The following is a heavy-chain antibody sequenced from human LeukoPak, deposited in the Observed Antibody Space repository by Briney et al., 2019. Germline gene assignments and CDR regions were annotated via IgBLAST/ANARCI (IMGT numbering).Heavy chain of an antibody. J-gene: IGHJ6*02. CDR3: AREGVWRQQLVDYYYGMDV. CDR1: GFTFSSYW. V-gene: IGHV3-74*01. D-gene: IGHD6-13*01. CDR2: INSDGSST. Sequence: GGFPRLSCAASGFTFSSYWMHWVRQAPGKGLVWVSRINSDGSSTSYADSVKGRFTISRDNAKNTLYLQMNSLRAEDTAVYYCAREGVWRQQLVDYYYGMDVWGQGTTVTVSS.